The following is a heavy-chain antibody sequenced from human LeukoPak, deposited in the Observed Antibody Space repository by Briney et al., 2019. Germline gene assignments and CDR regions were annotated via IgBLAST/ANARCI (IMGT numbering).Heavy chain of an antibody. CDR1: GFTFSNYD. Sequence: GRSLRLSCAASGFTFSNYDMHWVRQAPGKGLEWVANIKQDGSEKYYVDSVKGRFTISRDNAKNSLYLQMNSLRAEDTAVYYCARDQDGNSEFDYWGQGTLVTVSS. V-gene: IGHV3-7*01. J-gene: IGHJ4*02. CDR2: IKQDGSEK. D-gene: IGHD4-23*01. CDR3: ARDQDGNSEFDY.